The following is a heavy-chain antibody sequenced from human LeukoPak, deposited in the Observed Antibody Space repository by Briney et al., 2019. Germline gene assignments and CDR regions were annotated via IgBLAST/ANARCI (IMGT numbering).Heavy chain of an antibody. CDR3: ARGGIFHFDY. CDR1: GGSFSGYY. J-gene: IGHJ4*02. D-gene: IGHD2-15*01. V-gene: IGHV4-59*01. CDR2: IHYSGST. Sequence: SETLSLTCAVYGGSFSGYYWSWIRQPPGKGLEWIGYIHYSGSTNYNPSLKTRVTISVDTSKNQFSLNLTSVTAADSAVYYCARGGIFHFDYWGQGTLVTVSS.